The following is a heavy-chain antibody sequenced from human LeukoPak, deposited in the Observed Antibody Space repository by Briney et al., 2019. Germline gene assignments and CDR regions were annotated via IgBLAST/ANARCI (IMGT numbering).Heavy chain of an antibody. Sequence: TGGSLRLSCAASGFTFSSYGMHWVRQAPGKGLEWVAFIRYDGSNKYYADSVKGRFTISRDNSKNTLYLQMNSLRAEDTAVYYCAKDLIVGATATKSGIFDIWGQGTMVTVSS. J-gene: IGHJ3*02. D-gene: IGHD1-26*01. CDR3: AKDLIVGATATKSGIFDI. CDR1: GFTFSSYG. V-gene: IGHV3-30*02. CDR2: IRYDGSNK.